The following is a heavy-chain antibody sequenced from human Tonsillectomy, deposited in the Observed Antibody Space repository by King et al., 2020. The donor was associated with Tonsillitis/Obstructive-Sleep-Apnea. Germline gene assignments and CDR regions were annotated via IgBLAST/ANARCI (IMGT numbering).Heavy chain of an antibody. Sequence: VQLVESGGGVVQPGRSLRLSCAASGFTFSSLGMHWVRQAPGKGLEWVAIIWYDGSNKYYADSVKGRFTISRDNSKNTLYLQMNSLRAEDTAVYYCARGNQFDYWGQGTLVTVSS. CDR1: GFTFSSLG. J-gene: IGHJ4*02. CDR3: ARGNQFDY. V-gene: IGHV3-33*01. D-gene: IGHD1-14*01. CDR2: IWYDGSNK.